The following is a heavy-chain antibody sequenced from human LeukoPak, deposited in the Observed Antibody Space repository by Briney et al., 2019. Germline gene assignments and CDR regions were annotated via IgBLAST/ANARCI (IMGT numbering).Heavy chain of an antibody. D-gene: IGHD6-13*01. CDR2: ISGGGGSA. V-gene: IGHV3-23*01. CDR1: GFTFSNYA. J-gene: IGHJ4*02. Sequence: GGSLRLSCAASGFTFSNYAMSWVRQAPGKGLEWVSAISGGGGSANYADSVKGRFTISRDDSKNTLYLQMNSLRAEDTAVYYCAGSGGSSRIDYWGQGTLVTVSS. CDR3: AGSGGSSRIDY.